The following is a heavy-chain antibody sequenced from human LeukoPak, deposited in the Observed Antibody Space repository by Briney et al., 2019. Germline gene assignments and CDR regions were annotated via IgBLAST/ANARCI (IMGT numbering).Heavy chain of an antibody. D-gene: IGHD3-3*01. J-gene: IGHJ4*02. Sequence: GGSLRLSCAASGFTFSSYAITWVRQAPGKGLEWVSAVSSNGAKTYYADSVKGRFTISRDNYKNMVFLQMNSLRAEDTAVYYCARIRFSTKGDDYWGQGTLVTVSS. CDR1: GFTFSSYA. CDR3: ARIRFSTKGDDY. CDR2: VSSNGAKT. V-gene: IGHV3-23*01.